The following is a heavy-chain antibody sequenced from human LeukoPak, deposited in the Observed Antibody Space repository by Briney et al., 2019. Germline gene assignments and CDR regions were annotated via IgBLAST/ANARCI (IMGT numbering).Heavy chain of an antibody. D-gene: IGHD6-6*01. Sequence: GGSLRLTCVASGFTFSSYWMTWVRQAPGKGLEWVANIKEDGSEKSYVASVKGRFTISRDNAKNSLYLQMNSLRAEDTAVYYCARTGRRLDYWGQGTLVTVSS. V-gene: IGHV3-7*05. CDR2: IKEDGSEK. J-gene: IGHJ4*02. CDR3: ARTGRRLDY. CDR1: GFTFSSYW.